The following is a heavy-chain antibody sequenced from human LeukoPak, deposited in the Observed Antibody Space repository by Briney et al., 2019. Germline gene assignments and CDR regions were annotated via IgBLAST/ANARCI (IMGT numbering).Heavy chain of an antibody. CDR3: AKDVGYDFWSGLDYYYGMDV. CDR2: ISGSGGST. V-gene: IGHV3-23*01. D-gene: IGHD3-3*01. J-gene: IGHJ6*02. Sequence: GSLRLSCAASGFTFSSYAMSWVRQAPGKGLEWVSAISGSGGSTYYADSVKGRFTISRDNSKNTLYLQMDSLRAEDTAVYYCAKDVGYDFWSGLDYYYGMDVWGQGTTVTVSS. CDR1: GFTFSSYA.